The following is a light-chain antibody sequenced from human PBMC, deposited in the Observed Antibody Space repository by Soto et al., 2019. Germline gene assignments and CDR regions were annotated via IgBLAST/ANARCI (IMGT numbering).Light chain of an antibody. V-gene: IGKV3-15*01. Sequence: EIGMTQSPSTLSVSPKERATLSCRASQSVSSNLAWYQQKPGQAPRLLIYGASTRATGIPARFSGSGSGTEFTLTISSRQSEDFALYYCQQRSNWPITVGQGTRLEIK. J-gene: IGKJ5*01. CDR1: QSVSSN. CDR2: GAS. CDR3: QQRSNWPIT.